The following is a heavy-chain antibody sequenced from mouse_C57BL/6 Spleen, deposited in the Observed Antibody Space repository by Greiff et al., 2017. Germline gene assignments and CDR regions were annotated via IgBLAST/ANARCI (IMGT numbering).Heavy chain of an antibody. D-gene: IGHD2-5*01. Sequence: EVKLVESVAELVRPGASVKLSCTASGFNIKNTYMHWVKQRPEQGLEWIGRIDPANGNTKYAPKFQGKATITADTSSNTAYLQLSSLTSEDTAIYYCARNAYYSNYYAMDYWGQGTSVTVSS. V-gene: IGHV14-3*01. CDR1: GFNIKNTY. CDR3: ARNAYYSNYYAMDY. J-gene: IGHJ4*01. CDR2: IDPANGNT.